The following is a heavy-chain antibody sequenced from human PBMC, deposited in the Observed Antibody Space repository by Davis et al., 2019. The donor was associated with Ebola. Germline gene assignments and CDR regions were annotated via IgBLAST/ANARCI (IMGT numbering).Heavy chain of an antibody. CDR3: AREGGDYYYYGMDV. CDR2: IYYSGST. J-gene: IGHJ6*02. V-gene: IGHV4-61*01. CDR1: GGSVSSGSYY. Sequence: PSETLSLTCTVSGGSVSSGSYYWSWIRQPPGKGLEWIGYIYYSGSTNYNPSIKSRVTISVDTSKNQFSLKLSSVTAADTAVYYCAREGGDYYYYGMDVWGQGTTVTVSS. D-gene: IGHD3-16*01.